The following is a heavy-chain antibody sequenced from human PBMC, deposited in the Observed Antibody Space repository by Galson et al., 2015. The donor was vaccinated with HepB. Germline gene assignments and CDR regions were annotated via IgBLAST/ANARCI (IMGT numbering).Heavy chain of an antibody. D-gene: IGHD2/OR15-2a*01. CDR1: GGSISNYY. J-gene: IGHJ5*02. Sequence: LSLTCTVSGGSISNYYWSWIRQPAGKGLEWIGRIYYTGSTNYNPSLKSRVTISLDTSKNQFSLKLGSVTAADTAVYYCARHGERTIVLSQFDPWGQGTLVTVSS. CDR2: IYYTGST. CDR3: ARHGERTIVLSQFDP. V-gene: IGHV4-59*08.